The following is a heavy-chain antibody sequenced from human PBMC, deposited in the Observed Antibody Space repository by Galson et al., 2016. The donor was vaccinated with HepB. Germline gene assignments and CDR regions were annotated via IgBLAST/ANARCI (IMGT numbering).Heavy chain of an antibody. V-gene: IGHV4-39*01. Sequence: ATLSLTCTVSGVSIATGRYYWVWIRQPAGKGLDWIGSIYYSGTTYYNPSLKRRVTMSVDTSKNQFSLKLNSVTAADTAVYYCATMGSSPGGFDSWGQGTLVTVSS. J-gene: IGHJ4*02. CDR3: ATMGSSPGGFDS. CDR1: GVSIATGRYY. CDR2: IYYSGTT. D-gene: IGHD6-13*01.